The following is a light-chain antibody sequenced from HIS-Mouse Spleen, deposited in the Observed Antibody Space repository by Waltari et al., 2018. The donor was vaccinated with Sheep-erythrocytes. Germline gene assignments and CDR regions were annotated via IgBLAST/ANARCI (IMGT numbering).Light chain of an antibody. CDR3: SSYTSSSTLYV. J-gene: IGLJ1*01. CDR1: SSAVGGYNS. Sequence: QSALTQPASVSGSPGQSITISCTATSSAVGGYNSFSWYQQHPGKAPKLMIYDVSNRPSGVSNRFSGSKSGNTASLTISGLQAEDEADYYCSSYTSSSTLYVFGTGTKVTVL. CDR2: DVS. V-gene: IGLV2-14*03.